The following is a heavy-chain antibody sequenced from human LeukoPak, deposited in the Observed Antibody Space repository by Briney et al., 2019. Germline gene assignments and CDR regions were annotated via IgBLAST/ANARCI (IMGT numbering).Heavy chain of an antibody. CDR2: INHSETT. CDR3: ANSRGYSNSLWYYYMDV. V-gene: IGHV4-34*01. Sequence: PSETLSLTCALCGGSFSGYYCSWIRQPPGKGLESMGEINHSETTNNNPSLKSRVTISIDTAKNQFSLRLSSVTAADTAVYYCANSRGYSNSLWYYYMDVWGKGTTVTVSS. J-gene: IGHJ6*03. CDR1: GGSFSGYY. D-gene: IGHD6-13*01.